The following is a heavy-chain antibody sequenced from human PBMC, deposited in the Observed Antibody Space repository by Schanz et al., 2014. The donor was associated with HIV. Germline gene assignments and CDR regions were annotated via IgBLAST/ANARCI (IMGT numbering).Heavy chain of an antibody. CDR2: MWYDESHK. J-gene: IGHJ4*02. Sequence: QVQLVESGGGVVQPGRSLRLSCTASGFTFSSSGMHWVRQAPGKGLEWVAAMWYDESHKGYADSVKGRFTISRDNSKNTLYLEMNSLRPEDTAVYYCAKASESIFGVEGLDFWGQGTLVIVSS. D-gene: IGHD3-3*01. CDR3: AKASESIFGVEGLDF. CDR1: GFTFSSSG. V-gene: IGHV3-33*06.